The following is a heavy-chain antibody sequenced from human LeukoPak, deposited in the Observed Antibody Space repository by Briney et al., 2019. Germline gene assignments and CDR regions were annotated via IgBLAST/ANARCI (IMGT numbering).Heavy chain of an antibody. Sequence: ASVRVSCKASGYNFERYAVSWVRQAPGQGLEWMGWVNTVGGTTKYAQTFQGRLTMTTDTSTTTAYMELRSLISDDTAVYYCARDWYDTTMYQGVTHYYYHGMDVWGQGTTVTVSS. J-gene: IGHJ6*02. CDR3: ARDWYDTTMYQGVTHYYYHGMDV. V-gene: IGHV1-18*01. D-gene: IGHD3-22*01. CDR1: GYNFERYA. CDR2: VNTVGGTT.